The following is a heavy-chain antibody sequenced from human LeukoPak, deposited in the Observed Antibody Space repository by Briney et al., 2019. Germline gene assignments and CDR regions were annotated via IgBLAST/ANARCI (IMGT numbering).Heavy chain of an antibody. D-gene: IGHD2-2*01. J-gene: IGHJ6*03. Sequence: ASVKVSCKASGYTFTSYGISWVRQAPGQGLEWMGWISAYNGNTNYAQKLQGRVTMTTDTSTSTAYMELRGLRSDDTAVYYCARVGVGYCSSTSCHDYYYYYYMDVWGKGTTVTVSS. CDR3: ARVGVGYCSSTSCHDYYYYYYMDV. CDR1: GYTFTSYG. CDR2: ISAYNGNT. V-gene: IGHV1-18*01.